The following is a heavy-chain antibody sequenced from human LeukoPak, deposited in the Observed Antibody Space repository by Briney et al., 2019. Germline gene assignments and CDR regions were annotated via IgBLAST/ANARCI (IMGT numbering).Heavy chain of an antibody. CDR2: ISYDGSNK. D-gene: IGHD2-2*01. Sequence: PGRSLRLSCAASGFTFSSYGMHWVRQAPGKGLEWVAVISYDGSNKYYADFVKGRFTISRDNSKNTLYLQMNSLRAEDTAVYYCAKGIEVVPAATYGWFDPWGQGTLVTVSS. V-gene: IGHV3-30*18. CDR3: AKGIEVVPAATYGWFDP. J-gene: IGHJ5*02. CDR1: GFTFSSYG.